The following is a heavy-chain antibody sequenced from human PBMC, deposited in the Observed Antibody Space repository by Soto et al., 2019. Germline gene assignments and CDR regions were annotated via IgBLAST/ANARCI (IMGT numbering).Heavy chain of an antibody. V-gene: IGHV4-61*01. J-gene: IGHJ4*02. CDR1: GGSVSSGSYY. Sequence: QVQLQESGPGLVKPSETLSLTCTVSGGSVSSGSYYWSWIRQPPGKGLEWIGYIYYSGSTKYNPPLKSRVTISVDTSKNQFSLKLSSVTAADTAVYYCARGGGYDYVWGSYYDYWGQGTLVTVSS. D-gene: IGHD3-16*01. CDR2: IYYSGST. CDR3: ARGGGYDYVWGSYYDY.